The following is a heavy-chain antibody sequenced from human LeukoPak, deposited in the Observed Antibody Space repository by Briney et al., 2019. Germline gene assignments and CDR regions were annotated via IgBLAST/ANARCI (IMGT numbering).Heavy chain of an antibody. Sequence: GGSLRLSCAASGFTFSSYGMHWVRQAPGKGLEWVAVISYDGSNKYYADSVKGRFTISRDNSKNTLYLQMNSLRAEDTAVYYCAKESARSSGFVFEVGGSDYWGQGTLVTVSS. CDR3: AKESARSSGFVFEVGGSDY. CDR2: ISYDGSNK. V-gene: IGHV3-30*18. D-gene: IGHD6-19*01. CDR1: GFTFSSYG. J-gene: IGHJ4*02.